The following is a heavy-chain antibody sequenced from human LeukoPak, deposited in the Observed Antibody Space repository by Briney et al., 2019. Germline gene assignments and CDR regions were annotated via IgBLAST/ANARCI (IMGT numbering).Heavy chain of an antibody. CDR1: GFTFSDYD. Sequence: GGSLRLSCAASGFTFSDYDMHWVRQVTGRGLEWVSTIGTVGDTYYRDSVKGRFTIFRENANNSLYLQMNSLRGGDTAVYYCARFGPDAFDIWGPGTMVTVSS. J-gene: IGHJ3*02. CDR2: IGTVGDT. D-gene: IGHD3-16*01. CDR3: ARFGPDAFDI. V-gene: IGHV3-13*01.